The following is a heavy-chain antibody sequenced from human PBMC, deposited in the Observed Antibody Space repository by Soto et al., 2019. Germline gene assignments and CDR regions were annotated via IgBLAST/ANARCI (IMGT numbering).Heavy chain of an antibody. Sequence: QVQLVESGGGEVQPGRSLRLSCAASGFSFSTYGMHWVRQAPGKGLEWLALIYFDGSNKYYADSVKGRFTISRDNSKNTLYLQMSSLRAEDTAVYYCARVGGTVTSDYWGQGTLVTVSS. CDR3: ARVGGTVTSDY. J-gene: IGHJ4*02. CDR1: GFSFSTYG. V-gene: IGHV3-33*01. D-gene: IGHD4-17*01. CDR2: IYFDGSNK.